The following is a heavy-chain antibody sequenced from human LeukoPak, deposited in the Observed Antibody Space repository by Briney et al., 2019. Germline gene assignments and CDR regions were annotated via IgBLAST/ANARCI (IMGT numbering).Heavy chain of an antibody. J-gene: IGHJ4*02. V-gene: IGHV3-30*18. Sequence: GRSLRLSCAASGFTFSSYGMHWVRQAPGKGLEWVAVISYDGSNKYYADSVKGRFTISRDNSKNTLYLQMNSLRAEDTAVYYCAKRSSGYQVGYWGQGTLVTVSS. CDR3: AKRSSGYQVGY. D-gene: IGHD3-22*01. CDR1: GFTFSSYG. CDR2: ISYDGSNK.